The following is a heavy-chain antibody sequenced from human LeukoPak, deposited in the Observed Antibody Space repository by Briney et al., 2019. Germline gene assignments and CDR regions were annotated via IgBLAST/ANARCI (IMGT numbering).Heavy chain of an antibody. CDR2: IIPIFGTA. J-gene: IGHJ4*02. V-gene: IGHV1-69*05. CDR3: ARDNEEMATISDY. D-gene: IGHD5-24*01. Sequence: ASVKVSCKASGGTFSSYAISWVRQAPGQGLEWMGGIIPIFGTANYAQKLQGRVTMTTDTSTSTAYMELRSLRSDDTAVYYCARDNEEMATISDYWGQGTLVTVSS. CDR1: GGTFSSYA.